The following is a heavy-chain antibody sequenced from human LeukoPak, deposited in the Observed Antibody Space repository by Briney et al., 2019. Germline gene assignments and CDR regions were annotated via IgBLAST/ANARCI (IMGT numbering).Heavy chain of an antibody. Sequence: GGSLRLSCAASGFTFNSYWMHWVRQAPGKGLVWVSRINTDGGLTNYADSVKGRFTFSRDNAKNTLYLEMNSLRAEDTAVYYCARIKVGATGIDYWGQGTLVTVSS. J-gene: IGHJ4*02. CDR3: ARIKVGATGIDY. CDR2: INTDGGLT. D-gene: IGHD1-26*01. CDR1: GFTFNSYW. V-gene: IGHV3-74*01.